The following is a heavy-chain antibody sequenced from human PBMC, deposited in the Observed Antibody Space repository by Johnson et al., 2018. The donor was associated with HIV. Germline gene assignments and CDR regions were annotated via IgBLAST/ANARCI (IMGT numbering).Heavy chain of an antibody. CDR2: IYSGGST. CDR1: GFSVSSNY. J-gene: IGHJ3*02. V-gene: IGHV3-66*02. Sequence: MLLVESGGGLVQPGGSLRLSCAASGFSVSSNYMTWVRQPPGKGLEWVSVIYSGGSTYHADSVKGRFTISRDNSKNTLYLQMNSLRPEDTAVYYCARSSGYYYDALDIWGQGTMVTVSS. CDR3: ARSSGYYYDALDI. D-gene: IGHD3-22*01.